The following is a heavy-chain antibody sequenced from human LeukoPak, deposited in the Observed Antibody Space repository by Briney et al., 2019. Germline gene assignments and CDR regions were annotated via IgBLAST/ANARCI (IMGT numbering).Heavy chain of an antibody. CDR2: ISGSGGST. CDR3: AKDPEQLIGYCSGGTCSLRY. Sequence: SGGSLRLSCAASGFTFSSYAMSWVRQAPGKGLEWVSAISGSGGSTYYADSVKGRFTISRDNSKNTLYLQMNSLRAEDTAVYYCAKDPEQLIGYCSGGTCSLRYWGQGTLVTVSS. D-gene: IGHD2-15*01. J-gene: IGHJ4*02. CDR1: GFTFSSYA. V-gene: IGHV3-23*01.